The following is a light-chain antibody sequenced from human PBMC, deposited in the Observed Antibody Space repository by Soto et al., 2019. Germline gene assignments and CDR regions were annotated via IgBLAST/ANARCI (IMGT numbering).Light chain of an antibody. CDR2: RAS. CDR3: QQYGASPWT. V-gene: IGKV3-20*01. CDR1: QSVSSNY. J-gene: IGKJ1*01. Sequence: EIVLTQSPGTLSLSPGERATLSCSASQSVSSNYVAWYQQTPGQTPKVLIYRASSRATGIPDRFSGSGSGTDFTLTISRLEPEDFAVYHCQQYGASPWTFGQGTKVDI.